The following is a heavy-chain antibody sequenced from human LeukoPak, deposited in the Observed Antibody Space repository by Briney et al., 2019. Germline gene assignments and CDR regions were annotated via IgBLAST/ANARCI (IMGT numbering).Heavy chain of an antibody. CDR1: GGSISSFY. CDR3: ASYTDAFDI. D-gene: IGHD3-16*01. Sequence: PSETLSLTCSVSGGSISSFYWSWIRQPAGKGLEWIGRIYFSETTNYNPSLKSRVTISVDTSKNQFSLKLSSVTAADTAVYYCASYTDAFDIWGQGTMVTVSS. J-gene: IGHJ3*02. V-gene: IGHV4-4*07. CDR2: IYFSETT.